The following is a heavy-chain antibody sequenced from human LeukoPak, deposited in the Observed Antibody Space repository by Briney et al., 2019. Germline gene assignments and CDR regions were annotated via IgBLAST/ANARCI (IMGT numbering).Heavy chain of an antibody. CDR2: IKGKTDGGTT. J-gene: IGHJ4*02. CDR1: GFSFKNAW. Sequence: GGSLRLSCAASGFSFKNAWMSWVRQAPGKGLEWVGRIKGKTDGGTTDYAAPVKGRFTISRDNSKNTLYLQMNYLRAEDTALYYCAKNIAAPTTPFDYWGQGTQVTVSS. D-gene: IGHD6-13*01. V-gene: IGHV3-15*01. CDR3: AKNIAAPTTPFDY.